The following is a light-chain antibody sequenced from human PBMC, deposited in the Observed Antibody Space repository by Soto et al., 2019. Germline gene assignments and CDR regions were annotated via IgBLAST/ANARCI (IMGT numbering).Light chain of an antibody. Sequence: IELTQSPSSLSASVGDRVTITCRASQGISSSLAWYQQKPGKAPKLLIYAASTLQSAGPSRFSGSGSGTDFTLIISSLQPVDIETYYCQRLNSYPRTFGPGTKVEIK. CDR2: AAS. CDR1: QGISSS. J-gene: IGKJ1*01. CDR3: QRLNSYPRT. V-gene: IGKV1-9*01.